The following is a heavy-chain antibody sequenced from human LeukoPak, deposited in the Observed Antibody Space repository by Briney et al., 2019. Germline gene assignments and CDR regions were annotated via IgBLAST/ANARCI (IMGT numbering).Heavy chain of an antibody. J-gene: IGHJ4*02. D-gene: IGHD3-22*01. Sequence: PGGSLRLSCAASGFTFSTYGMSWVRQTPGKGLEWVSAISGSGVTTYYVDSVKGRFTISRDNSKNSLYLHMNSLRAEDTALYFCAKDAGFPTYYDTSGYFDYWGQGTLVTVSS. CDR1: GFTFSTYG. CDR2: ISGSGVTT. V-gene: IGHV3-23*01. CDR3: AKDAGFPTYYDTSGYFDY.